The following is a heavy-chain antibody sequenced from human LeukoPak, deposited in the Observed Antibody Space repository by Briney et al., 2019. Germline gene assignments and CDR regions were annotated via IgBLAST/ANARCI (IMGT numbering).Heavy chain of an antibody. CDR1: GFTFSSYE. Sequence: SGGALRLSCAASGFTFSSYEMNWVRQAPGKGLEWVSYISSSGSTIYYADSVKGRFTISRDNAKNSLYLQMNSLRAEDTAVYYGVSSSWYYFDYWGQGTLVTVSS. CDR2: ISSSGSTI. J-gene: IGHJ4*02. CDR3: VSSSWYYFDY. D-gene: IGHD6-13*01. V-gene: IGHV3-48*03.